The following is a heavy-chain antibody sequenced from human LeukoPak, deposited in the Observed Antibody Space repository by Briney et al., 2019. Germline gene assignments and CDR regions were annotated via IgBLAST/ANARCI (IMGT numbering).Heavy chain of an antibody. CDR1: GGSFSGYH. CDR3: ASGASRVGSRVWFDP. D-gene: IGHD1-26*01. Sequence: SETLSLTCAVYGGSFSGYHWSWIRQPPGKGLEWIGEINHRGSTNYNPSLKSRVTISVDTSKNQFSLKLSSVTAADTAVYYCASGASRVGSRVWFDPWGQGTLVTVSS. V-gene: IGHV4-34*01. CDR2: INHRGST. J-gene: IGHJ5*02.